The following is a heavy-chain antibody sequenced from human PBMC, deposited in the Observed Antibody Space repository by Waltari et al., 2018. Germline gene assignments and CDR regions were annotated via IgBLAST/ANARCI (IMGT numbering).Heavy chain of an antibody. CDR1: GFHCGSYS. J-gene: IGHJ4*02. CDR3: ATWMVSHFDY. D-gene: IGHD2-8*01. V-gene: IGHV3-23*01. Sequence: EVQLLESGGGLVQPGGSLRLSCVASGFHCGSYSMSWVRQAPGKGLEWVSTIDGPTTNTHYADSVEGRFTISRDNSKNTLYLHMNSLRADDTAIYYCATWMVSHFDYWGQGTLVTASP. CDR2: IDGPTTNT.